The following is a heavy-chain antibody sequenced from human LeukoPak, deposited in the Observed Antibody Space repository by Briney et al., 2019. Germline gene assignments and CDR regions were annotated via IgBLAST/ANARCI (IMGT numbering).Heavy chain of an antibody. CDR1: GFTFSSYG. V-gene: IGHV3-33*01. J-gene: IGHJ4*02. CDR3: ARDLGIYGSGSYSGLGY. Sequence: GGSLRLSCAASGFTFSSYGMHWVRQAPGKGLEWVAVIWYDGSNKYYADSVKGRFAISRDNSKNTLYLQMNSLRAEDTAVYYCARDLGIYGSGSYSGLGYWGQGTLVTVSS. CDR2: IWYDGSNK. D-gene: IGHD3-10*01.